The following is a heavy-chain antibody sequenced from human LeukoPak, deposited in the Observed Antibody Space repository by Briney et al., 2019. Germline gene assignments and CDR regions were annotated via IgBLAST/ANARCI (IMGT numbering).Heavy chain of an antibody. V-gene: IGHV3-30-3*01. CDR3: ARDGRYCSSTSCFLDY. J-gene: IGHJ4*02. CDR2: ISYDGSNK. D-gene: IGHD2-2*01. CDR1: GFTFSSYA. Sequence: GGSLRLSCAASGFTFSSYAMHWVRQAPGKGLEWVAVISYDGSNKYYADSVKGRFTNSRDNSKNTLYLQMNSLRAEDTAVYYCARDGRYCSSTSCFLDYWGQGTLVTVSS.